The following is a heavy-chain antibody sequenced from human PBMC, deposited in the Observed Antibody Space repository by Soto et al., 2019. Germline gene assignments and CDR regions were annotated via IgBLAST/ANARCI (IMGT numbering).Heavy chain of an antibody. V-gene: IGHV1-69*02. CDR3: ATSSQGIPYYFWSGYLFDP. CDR2: IIPILGIT. D-gene: IGHD3-3*01. CDR1: GGTFSSYT. Sequence: SVKVSCKASGGTFSSYTISWVRQAPGQGLEWMGRIIPILGITNYAQKFQGRVTITADKSTSTAYMELSSLRSEDTAVYYCATSSQGIPYYFWSGYLFDPWGQGTLVTVSS. J-gene: IGHJ5*02.